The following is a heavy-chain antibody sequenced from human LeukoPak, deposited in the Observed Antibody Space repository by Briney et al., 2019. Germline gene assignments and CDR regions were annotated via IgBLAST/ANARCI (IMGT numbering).Heavy chain of an antibody. CDR2: ISGSGGST. Sequence: GGSLRLSCAASGFAFSSYGMSWVRQAPGKGLEWVSAISGSGGSTYYADSVKGRFTISRDNSKNTLYLQMNSLKTEDTAVYYCATPPGYYDTSPFDYWGQGTLVTVSS. J-gene: IGHJ4*02. D-gene: IGHD3-22*01. CDR3: ATPPGYYDTSPFDY. CDR1: GFAFSSYG. V-gene: IGHV3-23*01.